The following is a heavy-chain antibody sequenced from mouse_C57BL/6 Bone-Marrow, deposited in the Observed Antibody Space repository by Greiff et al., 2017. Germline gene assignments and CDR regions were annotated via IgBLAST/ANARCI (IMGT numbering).Heavy chain of an antibody. Sequence: VKLVESGAELARPGASVKLSCKASGYTFTSYGISWVKQRTGQGLEWIGEIYPRSGNTYYNEKFKGKATLTADKSSSTAYMELRSLTSEDSAVYVCAGGLPYAMDYWGQGTAVTVSS. D-gene: IGHD2-4*01. J-gene: IGHJ4*01. V-gene: IGHV1-81*01. CDR2: IYPRSGNT. CDR3: AGGLPYAMDY. CDR1: GYTFTSYG.